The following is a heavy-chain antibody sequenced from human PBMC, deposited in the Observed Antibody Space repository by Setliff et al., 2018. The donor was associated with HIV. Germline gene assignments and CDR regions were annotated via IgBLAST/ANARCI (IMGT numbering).Heavy chain of an antibody. J-gene: IGHJ4*02. CDR2: IYYSGST. D-gene: IGHD5-12*01. CDR1: GGSFSGYY. CDR3: ARTKADGYNGVFDS. V-gene: IGHV4-59*08. Sequence: SETLSLTCAVYGGSFSGYYWSWVRQPPGKGLEWIGYIYYSGSTNYNPSLKSRVTISVDTSKNQFSLRLTSVTAADTAVYYSARTKADGYNGVFDSWGQGTLVTVSS.